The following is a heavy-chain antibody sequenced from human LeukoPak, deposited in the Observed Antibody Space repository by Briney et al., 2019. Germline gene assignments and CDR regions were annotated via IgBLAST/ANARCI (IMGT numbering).Heavy chain of an antibody. J-gene: IGHJ4*02. CDR1: GFTFSSYG. D-gene: IGHD2-21*02. CDR2: IPYDGSNK. Sequence: GRSLRLSCAASGFTFSSYGMHWVRQAPGKGLEWVAVIPYDGSNKYYADSVKGRFTISRDNSKNTLYLQMNSLRAEDTAVYYCAKDQCGGDCAIPYYWGQGTLVTVSS. V-gene: IGHV3-30*18. CDR3: AKDQCGGDCAIPYY.